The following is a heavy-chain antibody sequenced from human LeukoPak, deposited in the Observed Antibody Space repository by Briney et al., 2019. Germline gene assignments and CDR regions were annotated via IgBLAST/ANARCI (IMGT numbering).Heavy chain of an antibody. D-gene: IGHD2-2*01. CDR1: GYPFSQHG. Sequence: AGGSLRLSCVASGYPFSQHGIHWVRQAPGRGLEWMAVIWPDGNKKEYADSVRGRFIVSKDNSENTLSLQMNSLRAEDTAVYYCVVVLVPAAVWQFDVWGRGTLVTVSS. J-gene: IGHJ2*01. CDR3: VVVLVPAAVWQFDV. CDR2: IWPDGNKK. V-gene: IGHV3-33*01.